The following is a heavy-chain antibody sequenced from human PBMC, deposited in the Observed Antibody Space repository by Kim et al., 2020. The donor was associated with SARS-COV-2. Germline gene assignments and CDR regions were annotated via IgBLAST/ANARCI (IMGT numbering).Heavy chain of an antibody. CDR2: INPSGGST. CDR1: GYTFTSYY. J-gene: IGHJ5*02. Sequence: ASVKVSCKASGYTFTSYYMHWVRQAPGQGLEWMVIINPSGGSTSYAQKFQGRVTMTRDTSTSTVYMELSSLRSEDTAVYYCARGVPETSQYCSGGSCYSRWGWFDPWGQRTLVTVSS. CDR3: ARGVPETSQYCSGGSCYSRWGWFDP. V-gene: IGHV1-46*01. D-gene: IGHD2-15*01.